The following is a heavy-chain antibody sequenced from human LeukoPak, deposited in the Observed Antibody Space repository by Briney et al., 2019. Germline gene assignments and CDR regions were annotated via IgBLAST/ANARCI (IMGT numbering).Heavy chain of an antibody. CDR2: IKKDGSEK. CDR3: ARESWASSTWPYFDY. V-gene: IGHV3-7*03. J-gene: IGHJ4*01. D-gene: IGHD6-13*01. CDR1: GCSVGSHW. Sequence: PGGSLRLSCIASGCSVGSHWMSWVRQPPGKGLEGVASIKKDGSEKNHVDSVKGRFTISRDNVDKSLYPEMDILDAEAPAVYYCARESWASSTWPYFDYSGHGNLVSVS.